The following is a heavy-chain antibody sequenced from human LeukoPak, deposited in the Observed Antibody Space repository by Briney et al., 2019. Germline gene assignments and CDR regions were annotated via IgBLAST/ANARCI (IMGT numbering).Heavy chain of an antibody. V-gene: IGHV3-30-3*01. Sequence: PGGSLRLSCAASGFTFSGYIMNWVRQAPGKGLEWVAVISYDGSNKYYADSVKGRLTISRDNSKNTLYLQMNSLRAEDTAVYYCARGKCSGGSCYFDYWGQGTLVTVSS. CDR3: ARGKCSGGSCYFDY. CDR2: ISYDGSNK. J-gene: IGHJ4*02. D-gene: IGHD2-15*01. CDR1: GFTFSGYI.